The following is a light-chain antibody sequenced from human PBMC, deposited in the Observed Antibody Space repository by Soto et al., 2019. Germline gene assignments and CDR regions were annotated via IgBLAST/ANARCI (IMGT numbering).Light chain of an antibody. J-gene: IGLJ2*01. CDR2: EGS. Sequence: QSALTQPASVSGSPGQSITISCTGTSSDVGSYNLVSWYQQHPGKAPKLMIYEGSKLPSGVSNRFSGSKSVHTASLTISGLQAQDEADDYCCSYAGSSTLVVFGGGTKLTVL. V-gene: IGLV2-23*01. CDR1: SSDVGSYNL. CDR3: CSYAGSSTLVV.